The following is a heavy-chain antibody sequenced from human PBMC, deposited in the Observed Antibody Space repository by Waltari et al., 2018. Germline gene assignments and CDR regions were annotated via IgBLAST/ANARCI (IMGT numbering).Heavy chain of an antibody. CDR2: ISGGGGST. CDR1: GFTFSSYA. J-gene: IGHJ4*02. CDR3: AKDRQQQLVDFDY. Sequence: EVQLLESGGGLVQPGGSLRLSCAASGFTFSSYAMSWVRPAPGKGLEWVSAISGGGGSTYYADSAKGRCTISRDKSKNTLYLQMNSLRAEDTAVYYCAKDRQQQLVDFDYWGQGTLVTVSS. V-gene: IGHV3-23*01. D-gene: IGHD6-13*01.